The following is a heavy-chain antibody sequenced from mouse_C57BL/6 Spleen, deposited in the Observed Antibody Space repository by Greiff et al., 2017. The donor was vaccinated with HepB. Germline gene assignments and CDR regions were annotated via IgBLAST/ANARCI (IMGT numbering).Heavy chain of an antibody. Sequence: EVHLVESGPGLVKPSQSLSLTCSVTGYSITSGYYWNWIRQFPGNKLEWMGYISYDGSNNYNPSLKNLISITRDTSKNQFFLKLNSVTTEDTATYYCARERVTTVSYAMDYWGQGTSVTVSS. V-gene: IGHV3-6*01. CDR2: ISYDGSN. J-gene: IGHJ4*01. D-gene: IGHD1-1*01. CDR1: GYSITSGYY. CDR3: ARERVTTVSYAMDY.